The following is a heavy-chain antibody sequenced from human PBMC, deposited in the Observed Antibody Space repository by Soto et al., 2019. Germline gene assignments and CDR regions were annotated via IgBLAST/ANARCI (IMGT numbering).Heavy chain of an antibody. CDR3: ASELGIYYYYGMDV. D-gene: IGHD7-27*01. CDR1: GGSISSYY. J-gene: IGHJ6*02. V-gene: IGHV4-59*01. Sequence: QVQLQESGPGLVKPSETLSLTCTVSGGSISSYYWSWIRQPPGKGLEWIGYIYYSGSTNYNPSLKSRVTISVDTSKNQCSLKLSSVTAADTAVYYCASELGIYYYYGMDVWGQGTTVTVSS. CDR2: IYYSGST.